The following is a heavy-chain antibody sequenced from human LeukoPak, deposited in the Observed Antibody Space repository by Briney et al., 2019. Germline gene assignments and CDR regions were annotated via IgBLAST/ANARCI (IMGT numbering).Heavy chain of an antibody. CDR3: ARGLAWELLVPFDS. CDR2: IYHSGST. J-gene: IGHJ4*02. D-gene: IGHD1-26*01. CDR1: GYSISSDYY. Sequence: SETLSLTCTVSGYSISSDYYWGWIRQPPGKGLEWIGTIYHSGSTYYSPSLKSRVTISVDTSKNLFTLKLSSVTAADTAVYYCARGLAWELLVPFDSWGQGSLVSVSS. V-gene: IGHV4-38-2*02.